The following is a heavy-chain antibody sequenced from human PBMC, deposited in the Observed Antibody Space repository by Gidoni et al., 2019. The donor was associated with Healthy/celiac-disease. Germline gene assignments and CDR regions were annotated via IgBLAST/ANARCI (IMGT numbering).Heavy chain of an antibody. CDR2: INHSGST. J-gene: IGHJ5*02. V-gene: IGHV4-34*01. Sequence: QVQLQQWGAGLFKPSETLSLTGAVDGGSFRGYYWSWIRQPPGKGLEWIGEINHSGSTNYNPSLKSRVTISVDTSKNQFSLKLSSVTAADTAVYYCARGHSYGSGSYSNWFDPWGQGTLVTVSS. CDR3: ARGHSYGSGSYSNWFDP. CDR1: GGSFRGYY. D-gene: IGHD3-10*01.